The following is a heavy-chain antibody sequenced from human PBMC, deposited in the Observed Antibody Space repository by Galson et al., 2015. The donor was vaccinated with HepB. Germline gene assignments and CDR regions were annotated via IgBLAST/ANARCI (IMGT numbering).Heavy chain of an antibody. CDR2: IDPSDSYT. V-gene: IGHV5-10-1*01. CDR1: GYTFTTYW. Sequence: SGAEVKKPGDSLRISCRASGYTFTTYWISWVRQMPGKGLEWMGRIDPSDSYTNYSPSFQGHVTISTDKSISTAYLQWSSLKASDTAIYYCTRARAGGMSNRIDVWAQGTMVTVSS. D-gene: IGHD2/OR15-2a*01. CDR3: TRARAGGMSNRIDV. J-gene: IGHJ3*01.